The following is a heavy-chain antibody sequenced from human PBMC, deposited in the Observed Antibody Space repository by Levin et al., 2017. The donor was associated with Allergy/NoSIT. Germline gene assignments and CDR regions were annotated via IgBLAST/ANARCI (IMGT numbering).Heavy chain of an antibody. J-gene: IGHJ4*02. D-gene: IGHD2-15*01. Sequence: GGSLRLSCAASGFTLSSYSMNWVRQAPGKGLEWVSSISGSSTYIFYADSVKGRFTISRDNAKNSLYLQMNSLRAEDTALYYCARKAYWSGGSCYGQFSEYYCDSWGEGTQDTV. CDR2: ISGSSTYI. CDR3: ARKAYWSGGSCYGQFSEYYCDS. V-gene: IGHV3-21*01. CDR1: GFTLSSYS.